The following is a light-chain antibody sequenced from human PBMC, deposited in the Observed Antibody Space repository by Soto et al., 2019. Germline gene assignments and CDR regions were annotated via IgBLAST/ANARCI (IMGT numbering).Light chain of an antibody. CDR3: QQSSTTPWT. J-gene: IGKJ1*01. CDR1: QGIRNN. Sequence: DIQMTQSPSSLFASVGDRVTITCRASQGIRNNLGWYQQKPGKAPKRLIYGTSNLQSGVPSRFSGSGSGTDFTLTISSLQPEDFATYYCQQSSTTPWTFGQGTQVDVK. V-gene: IGKV1-39*01. CDR2: GTS.